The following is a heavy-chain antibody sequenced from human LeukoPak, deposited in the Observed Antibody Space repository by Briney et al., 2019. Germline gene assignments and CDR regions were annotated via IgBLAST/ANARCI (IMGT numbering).Heavy chain of an antibody. J-gene: IGHJ6*03. V-gene: IGHV1-46*01. CDR1: GYTFTSYY. CDR2: INPSGGST. Sequence: ASVKVSCKASGYTFTSYYMHWVRQAPGQGLEGMGRINPSGGSTSYAPKFHGRGTMTRDMSTSTVYMELSSLRSEDTAVYYCARVQSRYNYYYYMDVWGKGTTVTVSS. CDR3: ARVQSRYNYYYYMDV.